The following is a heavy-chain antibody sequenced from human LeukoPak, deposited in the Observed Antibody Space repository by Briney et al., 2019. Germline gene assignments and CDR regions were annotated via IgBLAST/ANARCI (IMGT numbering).Heavy chain of an antibody. CDR1: GFTFSSYA. Sequence: PGGSLRLSCAASGFTFSSYAMSWVRQAPGKGLEWVSAISGSGGNTYYADSVKGRFTISRDNSKNTLYLQMNSLRAEDTAVYYCAKEYQDYYDSSGYPDYWGQGTLVTVSS. J-gene: IGHJ4*02. D-gene: IGHD3-22*01. CDR3: AKEYQDYYDSSGYPDY. V-gene: IGHV3-23*01. CDR2: ISGSGGNT.